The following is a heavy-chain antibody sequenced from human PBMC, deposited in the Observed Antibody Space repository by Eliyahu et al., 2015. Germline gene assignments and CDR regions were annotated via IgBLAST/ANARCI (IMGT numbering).Heavy chain of an antibody. J-gene: IGHJ4*02. CDR2: ISNSGSII. CDR3: ARAIPGSCYDY. D-gene: IGHD2-15*01. Sequence: EVQLVESGGGLLQPGGSLRLSCXASGFTFSSYEMNWVRQAPGKGLGWLSYISNSGSIIYYADSVKGRFTISRDNAKNSVYLQMNSLRAEDTAVYYCARAIPGSCYDYWGQGTLVTVSS. CDR1: GFTFSSYE. V-gene: IGHV3-48*03.